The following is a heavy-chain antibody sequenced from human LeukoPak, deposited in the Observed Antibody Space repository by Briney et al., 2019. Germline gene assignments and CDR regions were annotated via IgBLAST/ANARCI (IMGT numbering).Heavy chain of an antibody. J-gene: IGHJ3*02. CDR1: GDSITRSDW. CDR2: IYYSGRV. V-gene: IGHV4-28*05. Sequence: KTSDTLSLTCAVSGDSITRSDWWAWIRQPPGKGLEWLGNIYYSGRVYHNPSLLTRVTMSVDSSKNQFSLRLGSVTAVDTAVYFCAKTRSGTYYGDSFDIWGQGILVTVSS. CDR3: AKTRSGTYYGDSFDI. D-gene: IGHD1-26*01.